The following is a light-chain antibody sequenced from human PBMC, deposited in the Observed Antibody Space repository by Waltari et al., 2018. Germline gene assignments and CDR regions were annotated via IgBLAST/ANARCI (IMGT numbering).Light chain of an antibody. Sequence: IVMTQSPDSLGVSLGERATINCRSSQSLLSSSNNKNYLAWYQQKPGQPPRLLMYWASLRGSGGPERFSGSGSATDFTLTISSLQAEDVAVYYCQQYYTSPLTFGGGTKVEIK. CDR1: QSLLSSSNNKNY. CDR3: QQYYTSPLT. J-gene: IGKJ4*01. V-gene: IGKV4-1*01. CDR2: WAS.